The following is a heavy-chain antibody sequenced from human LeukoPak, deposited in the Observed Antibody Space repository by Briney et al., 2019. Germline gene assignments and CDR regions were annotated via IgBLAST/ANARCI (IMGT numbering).Heavy chain of an antibody. Sequence: GGSLRLSCAASGFTFSNFAMSWVRQAPGKGLEWVSALSGSDGSTYYADSVKGRFTISRDNSKNTLYLQMNSLRAEDTAAYYCAKASFRGYSGYDSDAFDIWGQGTMVTVSS. V-gene: IGHV3-23*01. CDR1: GFTFSNFA. D-gene: IGHD5-12*01. J-gene: IGHJ3*02. CDR2: LSGSDGST. CDR3: AKASFRGYSGYDSDAFDI.